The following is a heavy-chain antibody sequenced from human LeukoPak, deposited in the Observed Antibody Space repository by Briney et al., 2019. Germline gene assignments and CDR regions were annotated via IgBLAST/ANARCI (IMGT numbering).Heavy chain of an antibody. CDR1: GDSVSSKSAT. D-gene: IGHD6-19*01. CDR3: ARDPRVSAGWQFDY. CDR2: TYYRSKWYN. V-gene: IGHV6-1*01. Sequence: SQTLSLTCAISGDSVSSKSATWNWIRQSPSRGLEWLGKTYYRSKWYNDSAVSVTSRITISPDTSKNQFSLQLNSVTSEDTAVYYCARDPRVSAGWQFDYWGQGTLVTVSS. J-gene: IGHJ4*02.